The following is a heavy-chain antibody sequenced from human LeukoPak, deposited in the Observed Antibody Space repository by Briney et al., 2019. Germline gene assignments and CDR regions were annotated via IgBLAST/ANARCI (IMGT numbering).Heavy chain of an antibody. CDR1: GYTLTELS. CDR3: ARGGGPMIVVVITGDFDY. Sequence: ASVKVSCKVSGYTLTELSMHWVRQAPGKGLEWMGGFDPEDGETIYAQKFQGRVTMTEDISTDTAYMELSRLRSDDTAVYYCARGGGPMIVVVITGDFDYWGQGTLVTVSS. J-gene: IGHJ4*02. CDR2: FDPEDGET. D-gene: IGHD3-22*01. V-gene: IGHV1-24*01.